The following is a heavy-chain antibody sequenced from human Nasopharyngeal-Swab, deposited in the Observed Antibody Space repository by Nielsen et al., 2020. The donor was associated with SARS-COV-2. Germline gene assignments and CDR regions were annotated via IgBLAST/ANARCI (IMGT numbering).Heavy chain of an antibody. CDR1: GFTFSSYA. CDR3: ARGGGSGYRYFDY. D-gene: IGHD5-12*01. CDR2: ISYDGSNK. V-gene: IGHV3-30*04. J-gene: IGHJ4*02. Sequence: GGSLRLSCAASGFTFSSYAMHWVRPAPGKGLEWVAVISYDGSNKYYADSVKGRFTISRDNSKNTLYLQMNSLRAEDTAVYYCARGGGSGYRYFDYWGQGTLVTVSS.